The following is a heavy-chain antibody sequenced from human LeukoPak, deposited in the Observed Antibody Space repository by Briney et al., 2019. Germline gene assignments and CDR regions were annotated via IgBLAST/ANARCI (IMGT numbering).Heavy chain of an antibody. CDR3: PKALSGYDSHYYYGMDV. CDR2: ISYDGSNK. CDR1: GFTVSSYG. D-gene: IGHD5-12*01. J-gene: IGHJ6*02. Sequence: GRSLRLSCAASGFTVSSYGMHWVRQAPGKGLEWVAVISYDGSNKYYADSVKGRFTISRDNSKNTLYLQMNSLRAEDTAVYYCPKALSGYDSHYYYGMDVWGQGTTVTVSS. V-gene: IGHV3-30*18.